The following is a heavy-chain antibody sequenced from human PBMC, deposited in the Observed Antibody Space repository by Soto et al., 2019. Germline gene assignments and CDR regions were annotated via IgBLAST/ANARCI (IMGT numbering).Heavy chain of an antibody. V-gene: IGHV5-51*01. J-gene: IGHJ3*02. Sequence: GESLKISCKGSGYSFTSYWIGCVRQMNGKGLEWMGIIYPGDSDTRYSPSFQGQVTISADKSISTAYLQWSSLKASDTAMYYCARPRIAAELNAFDIWGQGTMVTVSS. CDR1: GYSFTSYW. D-gene: IGHD6-13*01. CDR2: IYPGDSDT. CDR3: ARPRIAAELNAFDI.